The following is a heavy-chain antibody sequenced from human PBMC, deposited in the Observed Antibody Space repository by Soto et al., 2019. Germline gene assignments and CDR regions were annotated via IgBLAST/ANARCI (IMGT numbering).Heavy chain of an antibody. CDR2: IWYDGSNK. Sequence: QVHLVESGGGVVQPGTSLRLSCAASGFSFSIFGMHWVRQAPGKGLEWVAGIWYDGSNKYYADSVKGRFSISRDNSKNTLYLQMNSLIAEDTAVYYCARDDKDEYGADRGGFGCWGQGTLVTVSS. CDR3: ARDDKDEYGADRGGFGC. D-gene: IGHD2-8*01. J-gene: IGHJ4*02. V-gene: IGHV3-33*01. CDR1: GFSFSIFG.